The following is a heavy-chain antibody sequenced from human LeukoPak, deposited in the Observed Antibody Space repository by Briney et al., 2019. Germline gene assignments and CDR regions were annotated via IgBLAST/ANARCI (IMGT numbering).Heavy chain of an antibody. Sequence: PSETLSLTCTVSGGSISGYYWSWIRQPPGKGLEWIGEINHSGSTNYNPSLKSRVTISVDTSKNQFSLKLSSVTAADTAVYYCARIGDYFDYWGQGTLVTVSS. V-gene: IGHV4-34*01. D-gene: IGHD3-10*01. J-gene: IGHJ4*02. CDR2: INHSGST. CDR1: GGSISGYY. CDR3: ARIGDYFDY.